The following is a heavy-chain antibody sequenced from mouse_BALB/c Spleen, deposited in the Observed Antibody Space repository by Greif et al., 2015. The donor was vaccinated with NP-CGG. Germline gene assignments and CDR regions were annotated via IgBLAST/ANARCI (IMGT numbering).Heavy chain of an antibody. D-gene: IGHD1-3*01. CDR2: IDPSDSYT. Sequence: VKLVESGAELVKPGASVKLSCKASGYTFTSYWMHWVKQRPGQGLEWIGEIDPSDSYTNYNQKFKGKATLTVDKSSSTAYMQLSSLTSEDSAVYYCARKDNRGYAMDYWGQGSSVTVSS. V-gene: IGHV1-69*02. CDR1: GYTFTSYW. J-gene: IGHJ4*01. CDR3: ARKDNRGYAMDY.